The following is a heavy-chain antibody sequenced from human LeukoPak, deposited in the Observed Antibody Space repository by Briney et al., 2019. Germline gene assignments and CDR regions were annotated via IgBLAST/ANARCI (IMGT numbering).Heavy chain of an antibody. D-gene: IGHD4-23*01. CDR2: IYHSGST. J-gene: IGHJ4*02. Sequence: SETLSLTCAVSGGSISSNNWWSWVRQPPGKGLEWIGEIYHSGSTNCNPSLKSRVTISVDKSNNQFSLRLSSVTAADTAVYYCAMKTYGGNLDYWGQGTLVTVSS. V-gene: IGHV4-4*02. CDR1: GGSISSNNW. CDR3: AMKTYGGNLDY.